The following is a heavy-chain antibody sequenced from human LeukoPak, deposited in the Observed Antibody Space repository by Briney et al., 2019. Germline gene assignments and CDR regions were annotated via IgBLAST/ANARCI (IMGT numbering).Heavy chain of an antibody. CDR2: ISGSGGST. CDR1: GFTFSSYA. J-gene: IGHJ3*02. Sequence: PGGSLRLSCAASGFTFSSYAISWVRQAPGKGLEWVSAISGSGGSTYYADSVKGRFTISRDNSKNTLYLQMNSLRAEDTAVYYCAKEDYYDSSGYYYFGNAFDIWGQGTMVTVSS. V-gene: IGHV3-23*01. CDR3: AKEDYYDSSGYYYFGNAFDI. D-gene: IGHD3-22*01.